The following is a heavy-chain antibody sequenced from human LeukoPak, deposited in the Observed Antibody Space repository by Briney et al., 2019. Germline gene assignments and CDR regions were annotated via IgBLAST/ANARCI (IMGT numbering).Heavy chain of an antibody. CDR2: ISSSSSYI. J-gene: IGHJ4*02. D-gene: IGHD5-12*01. CDR1: GFTFSGYT. V-gene: IGHV3-21*01. CDR3: ARLGDYGGYDRSPIDY. Sequence: GALRLSCVASGFTFSGYTMNWVRQAPGKGLEWVSSISSSSSYIYYADSVKGRFTISGDNAKKSLYLQMNSLRAEDTAVYYWARLGDYGGYDRSPIDYWGKEPLVTVSS.